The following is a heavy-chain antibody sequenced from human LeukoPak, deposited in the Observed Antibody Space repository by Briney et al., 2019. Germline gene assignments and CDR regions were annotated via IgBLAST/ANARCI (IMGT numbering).Heavy chain of an antibody. CDR2: IYYSGST. V-gene: IGHV4-59*08. CDR1: GGSISSYY. CDR3: ARFYYDSSGYYSNYYYYGMDV. J-gene: IGHJ6*02. Sequence: PSETLSLTCTVSGGSISSYYWSWIRQPPGKGLEWIGYIYYSGSTNYNPSLKSRVTISVDTSKNQFSLRLSSVTAADTAVYYCARFYYDSSGYYSNYYYYGMDVWGQGTTVTVSS. D-gene: IGHD3-22*01.